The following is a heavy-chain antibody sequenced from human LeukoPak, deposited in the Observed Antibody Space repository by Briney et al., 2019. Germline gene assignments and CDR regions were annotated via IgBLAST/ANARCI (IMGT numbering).Heavy chain of an antibody. CDR1: GFTFSNYW. Sequence: GGSLRLSCAASGFTFSNYWMHWVRQAPGKGLVWVSRINTDGSRITYADSVKGRFTISRDNAMNTVYLQMNSLRAEDTAVYYCARGGYPYFDYWGQGTLVTVSS. CDR3: ARGGYPYFDY. D-gene: IGHD3-16*02. V-gene: IGHV3-74*01. CDR2: INTDGSRI. J-gene: IGHJ4*02.